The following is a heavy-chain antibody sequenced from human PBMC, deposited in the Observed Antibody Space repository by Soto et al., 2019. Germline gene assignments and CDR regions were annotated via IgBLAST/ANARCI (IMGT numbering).Heavy chain of an antibody. J-gene: IGHJ4*02. Sequence: QVQLVQSGAEVKKPGSSVKVSCEAPGGTFDHAAITWVRQAPGQGLEWMGGINPMFNSTHYAQKFQGRVTITADAATSTAFMEPRRLRCDDTAVYYCARQIFAADYWGQGTLLVVSS. D-gene: IGHD3-9*01. CDR1: GGTFDHAA. CDR3: ARQIFAADY. V-gene: IGHV1-69*01. CDR2: INPMFNST.